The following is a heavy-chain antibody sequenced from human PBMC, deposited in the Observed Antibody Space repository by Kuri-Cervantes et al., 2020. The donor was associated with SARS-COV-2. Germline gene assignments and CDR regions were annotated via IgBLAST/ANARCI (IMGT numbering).Heavy chain of an antibody. CDR1: GFTFDDYG. CDR2: INWNGGST. CDR3: ARAPGGSYRPDAFDI. V-gene: IGHV3-20*04. Sequence: ETLSLTCAASGFTFDDYGMSWVRQAPGKGLEWVSGINWNGGSTGYADSVKGRFTISRDNAKNSLYLQMNSLRAEDTAVYYCARAPGGSYRPDAFDIWGQGTMVTVSS. J-gene: IGHJ3*02. D-gene: IGHD1-26*01.